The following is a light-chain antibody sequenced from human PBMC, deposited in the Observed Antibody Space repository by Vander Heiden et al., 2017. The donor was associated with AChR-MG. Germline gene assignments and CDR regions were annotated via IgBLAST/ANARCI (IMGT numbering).Light chain of an antibody. V-gene: IGLV2-8*01. CDR2: EVT. CDR1: SY. Sequence: QSALTQPPSASGSPGQSVTISCTGTSYVSWYQQHPGKAPNLMIYEVTKRPSGVPDRFSGSKSGNTASLTVSGLQAEDEADYYCSSYAGSNNLVFGTGTKVTVL. CDR3: SSYAGSNNLV. J-gene: IGLJ1*01.